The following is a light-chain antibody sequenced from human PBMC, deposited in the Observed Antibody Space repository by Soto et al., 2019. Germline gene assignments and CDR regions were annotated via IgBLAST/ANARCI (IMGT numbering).Light chain of an antibody. Sequence: QPVLTQPPSVSGAPGQRVTISCTGSSSNIGAHYDVHWYQQLPGTAPKLLIYGNDNRPSGVPDRFTGSKSGTSASLAITGLQAEDEADYYCSSYTSSTTLVFGGGTKLTVL. CDR3: SSYTSSTTLV. J-gene: IGLJ3*02. CDR1: SSNIGAHYD. CDR2: GND. V-gene: IGLV1-40*01.